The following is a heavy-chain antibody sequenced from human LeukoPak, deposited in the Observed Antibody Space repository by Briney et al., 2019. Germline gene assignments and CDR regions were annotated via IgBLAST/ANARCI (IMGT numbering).Heavy chain of an antibody. Sequence: ASVKVSCKASGGTFSSYAISWVRQAPGQGLEWMGRINPNSGGTNYAQKFQGRVTMTRDTSISTAYMELSRLRSDDTAVYYCASFVGVATVSDFDYWGQGTLVTVSS. CDR2: INPNSGGT. J-gene: IGHJ4*02. D-gene: IGHD4-11*01. CDR3: ASFVGVATVSDFDY. V-gene: IGHV1-2*06. CDR1: GGTFSSYA.